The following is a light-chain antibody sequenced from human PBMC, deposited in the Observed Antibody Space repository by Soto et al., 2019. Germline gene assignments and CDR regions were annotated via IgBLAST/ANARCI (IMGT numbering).Light chain of an antibody. CDR2: GAS. V-gene: IGKV3-20*01. CDR3: QQYGSSPMVT. CDR1: QSVSSSY. Sequence: EIVLTQSPGTLSLSPGERATLSCRASQSVSSSYLAWYQQKPGQAPRLLIYGASSRATGIPDRFSGSGSGTDITLTIRGLEPEDIAAFYCQQYGSSPMVTFGPGTTVDIQ. J-gene: IGKJ3*01.